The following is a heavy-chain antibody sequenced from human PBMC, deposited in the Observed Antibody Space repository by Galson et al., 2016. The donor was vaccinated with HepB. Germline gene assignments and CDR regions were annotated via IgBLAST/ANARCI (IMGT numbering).Heavy chain of an antibody. CDR2: IKSKDSGGTT. CDR3: PTSGGITWPPY. V-gene: IGHV3-15*07. J-gene: IGHJ4*02. Sequence: SLRLSCAASGSTFSNAWMNWVRQAPGKGLEWVGRIKSKDSGGTTEYAAPEEGRFIISRDDSKNTLYLQMNSLKIEDTAVYYCPTSGGITWPPYWGQGTLVTVSS. D-gene: IGHD1-26*01. CDR1: GSTFSNAW.